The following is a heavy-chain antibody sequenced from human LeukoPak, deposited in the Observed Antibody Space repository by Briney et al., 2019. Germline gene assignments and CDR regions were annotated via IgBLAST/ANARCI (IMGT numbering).Heavy chain of an antibody. V-gene: IGHV4-4*09. CDR3: ATSYDVKTAPYDL. CDR1: GGAISSYG. J-gene: IGHJ5*02. Sequence: SETLSLTCTVSGGAISSYGWSWVRQPPGKGRERIGYIYTTGSTDYNPSLKSRVTMSVDTSKNQVSMELRFLTAADTAIYYCATSYDVKTAPYDLWGQGTLVTVSS. CDR2: IYTTGST. D-gene: IGHD3-10*02.